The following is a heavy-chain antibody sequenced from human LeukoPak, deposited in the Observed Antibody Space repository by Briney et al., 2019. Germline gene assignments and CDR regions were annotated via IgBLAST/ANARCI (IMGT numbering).Heavy chain of an antibody. J-gene: IGHJ4*02. CDR3: ARVGASVGGPDY. V-gene: IGHV3-30*04. CDR1: RFSFTTYT. CDR2: ISDDGKNK. D-gene: IGHD1-26*01. Sequence: PGRSLRLPCAAARFSFTTYTMQWVRQAPGKGLEWVAGISDDGKNKFYADSVKGRFTISRDNSQNTLYLQMNSLRPEDTAVFYCARVGASVGGPDYRGPGTLVTVSS.